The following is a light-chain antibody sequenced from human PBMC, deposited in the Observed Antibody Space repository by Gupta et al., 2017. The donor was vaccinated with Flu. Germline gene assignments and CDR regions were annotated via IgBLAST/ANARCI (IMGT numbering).Light chain of an antibody. Sequence: DIHTIPSPSSLTYCVGDRVTITCQPSQGIKNYLNWYQQKPGKAPKLLIYGASNLETGVPSRFSGSGSGTDFTLTISSLQPEDIATYYCQQYGNFPLTFGEGTKVEIE. CDR3: QQYGNFPLT. V-gene: IGKV1-33*01. CDR2: GAS. J-gene: IGKJ4*01. CDR1: QGIKNY.